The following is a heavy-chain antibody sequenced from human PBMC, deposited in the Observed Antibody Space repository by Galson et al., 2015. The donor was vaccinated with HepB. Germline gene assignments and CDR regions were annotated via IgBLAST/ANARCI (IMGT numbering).Heavy chain of an antibody. V-gene: IGHV3-23*01. D-gene: IGHD1-1*01. Sequence: SLRLSCAASGFTFSSFAMSWVRQAPGKGLEWVSSIPGTGGGTYYADSVKGRFTISRDNSKNTLYLQMNNLRAEDTAIYYCARDTWNDPSVFYYWGQGALVIVSS. CDR1: GFTFSSFA. J-gene: IGHJ4*02. CDR3: ARDTWNDPSVFYY. CDR2: IPGTGGGT.